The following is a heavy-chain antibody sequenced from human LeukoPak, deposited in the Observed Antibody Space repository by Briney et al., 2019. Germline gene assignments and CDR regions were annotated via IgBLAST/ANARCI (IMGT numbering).Heavy chain of an antibody. J-gene: IGHJ3*02. CDR1: GFTFSSYS. V-gene: IGHV3-21*01. CDR3: AKDPRYCSSTSCYFSGDAFDI. CDR2: ISSGSSYI. D-gene: IGHD2-2*01. Sequence: PGRSLRLSCAASGFTFSSYSMNWVRQAPGKGLEWVSSISSGSSYIYYADLVKGRFTISRDNAKNSLYLQMNSLRAEDTAVYYCAKDPRYCSSTSCYFSGDAFDIWGQGTMVTVSS.